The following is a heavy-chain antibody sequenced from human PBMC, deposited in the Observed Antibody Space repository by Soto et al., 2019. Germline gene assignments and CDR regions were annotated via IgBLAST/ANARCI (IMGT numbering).Heavy chain of an antibody. CDR1: GFSLTTRGVG. J-gene: IGHJ4*02. D-gene: IGHD5-12*01. Sequence: QITLKESGPTLVKPTQTFTLTCTFSGFSLTTRGVGVGWIRQPPGKALEWLALIYWDDDQRYSPSLKNRLTVTKDTSKNQVVLTMTNMDPVDTGTYYCARRRIYNGYDSWGQGTLVTVSS. CDR3: ARRRIYNGYDS. V-gene: IGHV2-5*02. CDR2: IYWDDDQ.